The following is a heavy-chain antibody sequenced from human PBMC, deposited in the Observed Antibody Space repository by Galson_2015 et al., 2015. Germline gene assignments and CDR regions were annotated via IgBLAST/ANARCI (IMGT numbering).Heavy chain of an antibody. CDR3: ARQYSSNWRIPEYFQA. V-gene: IGHV4-39*01. CDR1: GGSISTSTHY. CDR2: SHYSGIT. Sequence: SETLSLTCTVSGGSISTSTHYWHWIRQPPGKGLEWVGNSHYSGITYYNPSLKGRVSISVDTSKNQFSLRLTSVTAADTAVYYCARQYSSNWRIPEYFQAWGQGTLVTVSS. D-gene: IGHD6-13*01. J-gene: IGHJ1*01.